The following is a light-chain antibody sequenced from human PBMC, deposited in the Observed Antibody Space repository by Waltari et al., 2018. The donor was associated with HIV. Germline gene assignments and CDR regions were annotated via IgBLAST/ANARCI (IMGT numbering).Light chain of an antibody. Sequence: QSVLTQPPSVSGAPGQRVTISCTGSSSNIGAGYDVNWYQQLPGTAPKLLIYGNSNRPSGVPDRFSGSKSSTSASLAITGLQAEDEADYYCQSYDSSLSGFWVFGGGTKLTVL. J-gene: IGLJ3*02. CDR2: GNS. V-gene: IGLV1-40*01. CDR1: SSNIGAGYD. CDR3: QSYDSSLSGFWV.